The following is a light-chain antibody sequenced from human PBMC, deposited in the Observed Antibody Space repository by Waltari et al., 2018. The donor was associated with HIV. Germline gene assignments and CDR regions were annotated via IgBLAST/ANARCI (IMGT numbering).Light chain of an antibody. CDR1: SSAVGPYNY. Sequence: QSALTQPASVSGSPGQSITISCTGTSSAVGPYNYLSWYQQHPGKAPKLMIYDVTKRPSGVSNRFSGSKSANTASLTISGLQAEDEADYYCCSYAGSSTYVFGSGTKVTVL. CDR3: CSYAGSSTYV. J-gene: IGLJ1*01. V-gene: IGLV2-23*02. CDR2: DVT.